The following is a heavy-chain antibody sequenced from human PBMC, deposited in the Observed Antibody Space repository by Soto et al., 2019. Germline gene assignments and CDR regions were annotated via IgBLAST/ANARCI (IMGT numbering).Heavy chain of an antibody. CDR3: ARDPGITGTTGNWFDP. V-gene: IGHV1-69*13. J-gene: IGHJ5*02. CDR2: IIPIFGTA. D-gene: IGHD1-20*01. Sequence: SVKVSCKASGGTFSSYAISWVRQAPGQGLEWMGGIIPIFGTANYAQKFQGRVTITADESTSTAYMELSSLRSEDTAVYYCARDPGITGTTGNWFDPWGQGTLVTVPS. CDR1: GGTFSSYA.